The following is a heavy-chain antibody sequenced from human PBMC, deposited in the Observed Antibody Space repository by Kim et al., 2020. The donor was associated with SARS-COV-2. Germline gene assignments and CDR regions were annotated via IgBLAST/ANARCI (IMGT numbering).Heavy chain of an antibody. D-gene: IGHD3-10*01. V-gene: IGHV4-34*01. Sequence: SRVTISVDTSKNQFSLKLSSVTAADTAVYYCARGQGPYYYGSGSQNWFDPWGQGTLVTVSS. J-gene: IGHJ5*02. CDR3: ARGQGPYYYGSGSQNWFDP.